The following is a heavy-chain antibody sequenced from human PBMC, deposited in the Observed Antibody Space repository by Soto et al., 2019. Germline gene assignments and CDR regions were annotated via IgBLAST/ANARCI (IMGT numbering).Heavy chain of an antibody. D-gene: IGHD6-13*01. J-gene: IGHJ4*02. V-gene: IGHV3-53*01. Sequence: AGGSLRLSCAASGFTVSTNYMSWVRQAPGKGLEWVSVIYSGGSTYYTDSVKGRFTISRDNSKNTLFLQMNSLRAEDTAVYYCARASMAAAGYYFDYWGQGTRVTVSS. CDR2: IYSGGST. CDR3: ARASMAAAGYYFDY. CDR1: GFTVSTNY.